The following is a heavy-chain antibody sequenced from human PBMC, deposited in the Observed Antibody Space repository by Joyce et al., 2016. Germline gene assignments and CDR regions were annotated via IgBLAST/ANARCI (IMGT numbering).Heavy chain of an antibody. D-gene: IGHD2-21*02. CDR2: FYYIGST. J-gene: IGHJ5*02. Sequence: QLQLQESGPGLVKPSETLSLTCTVSGGSINTRSYFWGWLRQSPGKRLEWIGSFYYIGSTYYNPSLKSRFTISVDMSKNQFSLKLSSVTAADTAVYYCAREGLVCCGGDCPSSSFDPWGQGTLVTVSS. V-gene: IGHV4-39*02. CDR1: GGSINTRSYF. CDR3: AREGLVCCGGDCPSSSFDP.